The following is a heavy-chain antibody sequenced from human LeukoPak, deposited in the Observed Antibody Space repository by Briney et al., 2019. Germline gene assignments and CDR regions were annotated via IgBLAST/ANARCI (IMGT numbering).Heavy chain of an antibody. CDR3: TRTWWTEACSSSSCFTPDFDY. CDR2: INSNSGAT. CDR1: GYTFINYQ. D-gene: IGHD2-2*02. J-gene: IGHJ4*02. Sequence: GASVTVSCRTSGYTFINYQIHWVRQAPDQGLEWMGRINSNSGATVFAQKFQGRVTMTRDTSINTAYMELSSLEFDDTAVYYCTRTWWTEACSSSSCFTPDFDYWGQGTPVTVSS. V-gene: IGHV1-2*06.